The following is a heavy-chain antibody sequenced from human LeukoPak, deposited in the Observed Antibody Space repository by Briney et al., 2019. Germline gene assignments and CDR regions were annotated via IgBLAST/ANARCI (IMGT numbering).Heavy chain of an antibody. V-gene: IGHV3-33*08. CDR1: GFTFSSYA. Sequence: GGSLRLSCAASGFTFSSYAMHWVRQAPGKGLEWVAAIWYDGSKTSYTDSVKGRFTVSRDISKNTVYLQMNGLKAEDTAVYYCARDDCSTTPCYAYWGQGTLVTVSS. D-gene: IGHD2-2*01. J-gene: IGHJ4*02. CDR3: ARDDCSTTPCYAY. CDR2: IWYDGSKT.